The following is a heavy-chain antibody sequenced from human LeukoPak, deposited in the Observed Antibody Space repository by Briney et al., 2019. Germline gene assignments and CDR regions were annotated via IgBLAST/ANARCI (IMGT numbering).Heavy chain of an antibody. V-gene: IGHV3-74*01. CDR1: GFTFSTYW. J-gene: IGHJ4*02. CDR2: IVTDGSTT. Sequence: PGGSLRLSCAASGFTFSTYWMHWVRQAPGKGLAWVSRIVTDGSTTNYADSVKGRFTISRDNAKNTLYLQMNSLRADDTAVYYCARAASAWSIDYWGQGSLVTVSS. CDR3: ARAASAWSIDY. D-gene: IGHD3-16*01.